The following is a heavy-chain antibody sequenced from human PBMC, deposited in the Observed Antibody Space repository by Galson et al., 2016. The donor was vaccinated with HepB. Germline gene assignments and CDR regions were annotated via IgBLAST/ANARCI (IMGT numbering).Heavy chain of an antibody. Sequence: QSGAEVKKPGESLRISCMGSGYSFTSHWITWVRQVPGKGLEWMGRIDPSDSYTSYSPSFEGHVTISADRSINTAYLQWSSLKASDTAMYYCARHLSGSSSWPTGWFDPWGQGTLVTVSS. D-gene: IGHD6-13*01. CDR1: GYSFTSHW. CDR2: IDPSDSYT. CDR3: ARHLSGSSSWPTGWFDP. V-gene: IGHV5-10-1*01. J-gene: IGHJ5*02.